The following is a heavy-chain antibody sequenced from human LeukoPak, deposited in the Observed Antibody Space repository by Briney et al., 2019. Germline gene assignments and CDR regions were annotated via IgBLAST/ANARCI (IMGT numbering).Heavy chain of an antibody. CDR3: ARASCLITWYDFWSGYSDYYYGMDV. J-gene: IGHJ6*02. CDR1: GYTFTSYD. CDR2: MNPNSGNT. D-gene: IGHD3-3*01. V-gene: IGHV1-8*01. Sequence: ASVKVSCKASGYTFTSYDINWVRQATGQGLEWMGWMNPNSGNTSYAQKFQGRVTMTRNTSISTAYMELSSLRSEDTAVYYCARASCLITWYDFWSGYSDYYYGMDVWGQGTTVTVSS.